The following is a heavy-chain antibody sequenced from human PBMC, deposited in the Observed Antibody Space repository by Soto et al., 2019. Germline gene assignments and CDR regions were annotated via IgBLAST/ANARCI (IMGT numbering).Heavy chain of an antibody. Sequence: GGSLRLSCAASGFTFSSYGMHWVRQAPGKGLAWVAGISYDGSNKYYADSVKGRFTISRDNSKNTLYLQMNSLRAEDTAVYYCAKSPYSSSVPDAFDIWGKGTMVTVSS. D-gene: IGHD6-6*01. V-gene: IGHV3-30*18. J-gene: IGHJ3*02. CDR1: GFTFSSYG. CDR3: AKSPYSSSVPDAFDI. CDR2: ISYDGSNK.